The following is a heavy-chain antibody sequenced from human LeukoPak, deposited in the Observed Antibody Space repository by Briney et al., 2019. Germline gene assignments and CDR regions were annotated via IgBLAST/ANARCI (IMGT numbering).Heavy chain of an antibody. CDR2: ISYTGST. CDR1: GGSIGRYY. J-gene: IGHJ4*02. CDR3: VRGNTIFGVVNSYYFDY. D-gene: IGHD3-3*01. Sequence: SETLSLTCTVSGGSIGRYYWSWIRQSPGKGLEWIGFISYTGSTDYYPSLKSRVTISLDTSKNQFSLNLSSVTAADTAVYYCVRGNTIFGVVNSYYFDYWGQGTLVTVSS. V-gene: IGHV4-59*01.